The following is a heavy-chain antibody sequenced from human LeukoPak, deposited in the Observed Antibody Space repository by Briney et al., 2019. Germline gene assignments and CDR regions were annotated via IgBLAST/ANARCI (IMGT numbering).Heavy chain of an antibody. D-gene: IGHD1-26*01. CDR3: ARHSNLGSYYP. CDR2: IYYSGVS. J-gene: IGHJ5*02. Sequence: ASETLSLTCTVSGGSIISSSFWWGWIRQPPGKGLEWIGSIYYSGVSYYNTSLKSRVTISVDTSKNQFSLKLSSVTAADTAVYYCARHSNLGSYYPWGQGTLVTVSS. CDR1: GGSIISSSFW. V-gene: IGHV4-39*01.